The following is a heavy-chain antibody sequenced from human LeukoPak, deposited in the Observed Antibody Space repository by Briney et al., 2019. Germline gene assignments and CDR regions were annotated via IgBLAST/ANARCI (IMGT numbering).Heavy chain of an antibody. J-gene: IGHJ5*02. Sequence: GGSLRLSCAASGFTFSSYGMHWVRQAPDKGLEWVAVISYDGSNKYYADSVKGRFTISRDNSKNTLYLQMNSLRAEDTAVYYCAKDRTDGVVPGWFDPWGQGTLVTVSS. CDR3: AKDRTDGVVPGWFDP. D-gene: IGHD2-2*01. CDR1: GFTFSSYG. V-gene: IGHV3-30*18. CDR2: ISYDGSNK.